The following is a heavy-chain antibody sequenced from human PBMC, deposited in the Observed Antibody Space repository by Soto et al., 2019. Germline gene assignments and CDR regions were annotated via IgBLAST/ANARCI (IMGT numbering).Heavy chain of an antibody. J-gene: IGHJ4*02. D-gene: IGHD1-7*01. CDR3: VRGTRGMEGEAL. Sequence: QVELVESGGGLVKPGGSLRLSCAASGFTFSAYYMSWIRQAPGKGLEWLSYISRDSRDTNYADYVKGRVTSSRDNAKNSVYLQMNSLRVEDTAVYYCVRGTRGMEGEALWGQGAIVTVSS. CDR1: GFTFSAYY. CDR2: ISRDSRDT. V-gene: IGHV3-11*06.